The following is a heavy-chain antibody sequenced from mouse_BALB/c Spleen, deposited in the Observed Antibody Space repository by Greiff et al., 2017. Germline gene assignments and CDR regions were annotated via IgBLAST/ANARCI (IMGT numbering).Heavy chain of an antibody. CDR3: ARGGATMITTD. J-gene: IGHJ2*01. CDR1: GFTFSSYA. CDR2: ISSGGST. Sequence: EVKLMESGGGLVKPGGSLKLSCAASGFTFSSYAMSWVRQTPEKRLEWVASISSGGSTYYPDSVKGRFTISRDNARNILYLQMSSLRSEDTAMYYCARGGATMITTDWGQGTTLTVSS. V-gene: IGHV5-6-5*01. D-gene: IGHD2-4*01.